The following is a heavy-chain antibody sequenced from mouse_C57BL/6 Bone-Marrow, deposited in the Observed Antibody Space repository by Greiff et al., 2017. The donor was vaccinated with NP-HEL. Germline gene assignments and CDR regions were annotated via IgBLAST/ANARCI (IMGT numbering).Heavy chain of an antibody. Sequence: QVHVKQSGAELARPGASVKLSCKASGYTFTSYGISWVKQRTGQGLEWIGEIYPRSGNTYYNEKFKGKATLTADKSSSTAYMELRSLTSEDSAVYFCEVLRWFYAMDYWGQGTSVTVSS. J-gene: IGHJ4*01. CDR2: IYPRSGNT. V-gene: IGHV1-81*01. CDR3: EVLRWFYAMDY. D-gene: IGHD1-1*02. CDR1: GYTFTSYG.